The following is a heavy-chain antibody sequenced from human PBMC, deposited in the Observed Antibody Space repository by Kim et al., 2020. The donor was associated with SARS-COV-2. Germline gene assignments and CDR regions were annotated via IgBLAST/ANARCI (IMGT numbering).Heavy chain of an antibody. V-gene: IGHV1-69*01. Sequence: NYAQKFQGRVTITADESTSTAYMELSSLRSEDTAVYYCARDPSDGSWFDPWGQGTLVTVSS. CDR3: ARDPSDGSWFDP. J-gene: IGHJ5*02.